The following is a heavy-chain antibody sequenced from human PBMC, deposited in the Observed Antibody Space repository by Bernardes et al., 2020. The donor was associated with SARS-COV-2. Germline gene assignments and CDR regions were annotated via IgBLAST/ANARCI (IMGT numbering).Heavy chain of an antibody. D-gene: IGHD6-19*01. CDR2: ISWNSGSI. J-gene: IGHJ4*02. CDR3: AKDYETGELGIAVEGYCGH. CDR1: GFPFDDFA. Sequence: SLRLSCAASGFPFDDFAMHWVRHSPGRGLEWVSGISWNSGSIGYAASVKGRFTISRDNAKNSLYLQMNSLRPDDTALYYCAKDYETGELGIAVEGYCGHWGQGTLVTVSS. V-gene: IGHV3-9*01.